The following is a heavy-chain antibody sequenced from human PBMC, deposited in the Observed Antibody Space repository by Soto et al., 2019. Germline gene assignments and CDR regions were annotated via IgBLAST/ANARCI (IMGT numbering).Heavy chain of an antibody. V-gene: IGHV3-21*01. D-gene: IGHD2-15*01. CDR3: ARDKGASTTATPNWFDP. CDR1: GFTFSSYS. J-gene: IGHJ5*02. Sequence: PGGSLRLSCAASGFTFSSYSMNWVRQAPGKGLEWVSSISSSSSYIYYADSVKGRFTISRDNAKNSLYLQMNSLRAEDTAVYYCARDKGASTTATPNWFDPWGQGTLVTVS. CDR2: ISSSSSYI.